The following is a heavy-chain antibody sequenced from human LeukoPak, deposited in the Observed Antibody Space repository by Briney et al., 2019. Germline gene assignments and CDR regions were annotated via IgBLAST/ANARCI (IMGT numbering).Heavy chain of an antibody. CDR3: AKSRTDYWGAGSYVGGLDY. Sequence: GGSLRLSCEASGFIFSSYSMSWVRQAPGKGLEWVLGLSGSGDTTYYADSAKGRFTISRDNSKNTLYLEMNSLRADDTAVYYCAKSRTDYWGAGSYVGGLDYWGQGALVTVSS. J-gene: IGHJ4*02. CDR1: GFIFSSYS. CDR2: LSGSGDTT. V-gene: IGHV3-23*01. D-gene: IGHD3-10*01.